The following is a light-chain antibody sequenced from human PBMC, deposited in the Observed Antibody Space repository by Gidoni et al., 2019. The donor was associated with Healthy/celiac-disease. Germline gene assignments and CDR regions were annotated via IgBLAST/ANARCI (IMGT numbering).Light chain of an antibody. CDR1: QSVSSSY. CDR2: GAS. J-gene: IGKJ4*01. Sequence: EIALTQSPGTLSLSPGERATLSCRASQSVSSSYLAWYQPKPGQAPRLLIYGASSRATGIPDRFSGSGSGTDFTLTISRLEPEDFAVYYCQQYGSSPLTFGGGTKVEIK. CDR3: QQYGSSPLT. V-gene: IGKV3-20*01.